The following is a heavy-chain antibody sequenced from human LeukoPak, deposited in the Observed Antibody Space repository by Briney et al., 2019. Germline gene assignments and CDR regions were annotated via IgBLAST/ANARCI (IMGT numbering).Heavy chain of an antibody. CDR1: GGTFSSYA. CDR3: ARGRDGYNYQDYYYYYMDV. J-gene: IGHJ6*03. Sequence: SVKVSCKASGGTFSSYAISWVRQAPGQGLEWMGGIIPIFGTANYAQKFQGRVTITADKSTSTAYMELSSLRSEDMAVYYCARGRDGYNYQDYYYYYMDVWGKGTTVTISS. CDR2: IIPIFGTA. D-gene: IGHD5-24*01. V-gene: IGHV1-69*06.